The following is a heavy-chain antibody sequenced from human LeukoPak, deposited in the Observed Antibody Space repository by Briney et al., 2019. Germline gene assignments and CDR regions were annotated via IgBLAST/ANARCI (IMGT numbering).Heavy chain of an antibody. CDR3: ARVFDS. CDR2: VFYTGKT. CDR1: GGSVSTSDYY. V-gene: IGHV4-39*07. J-gene: IGHJ4*02. Sequence: SETLSLTCTVSGGSVSTSDYYWGWIRQSPVKGLEWIGDVFYTGKTNYNPPLRGRATISIDTSKNQFSLKLTYVTAADSAVYYCARVFDSWGQGTLVTVSS.